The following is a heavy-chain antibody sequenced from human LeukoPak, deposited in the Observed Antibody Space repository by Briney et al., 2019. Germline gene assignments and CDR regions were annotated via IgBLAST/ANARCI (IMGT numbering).Heavy chain of an antibody. CDR1: GYSISSGYY. CDR3: ARVRYYYDSSGSKPHGWFDP. D-gene: IGHD3-22*01. CDR2: IYHSGST. V-gene: IGHV4-38-2*02. J-gene: IGHJ5*02. Sequence: PSETLSLTCTVSGYSISSGYYWGWIRQPPGKGLEWIGSIYHSGSTNYNPSLKSRVTISVDTSKNQFSLKLSSVTAADTAVYYCARVRYYYDSSGSKPHGWFDPWGQGTLVTVSS.